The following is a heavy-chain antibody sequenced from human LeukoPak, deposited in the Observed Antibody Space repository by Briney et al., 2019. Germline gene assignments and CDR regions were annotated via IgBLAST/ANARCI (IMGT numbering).Heavy chain of an antibody. CDR1: GFTLSSYA. J-gene: IGHJ4*02. CDR2: ISGSGGST. Sequence: GGSLRLSCAASGFTLSSYAMSSVRQAPGKGLERGSAISGSGGSTYYAESGQGRFNIPRDNSKNTPYLQLNSLRSEDTAVYYCAKGTLWFGELPMVGRIYWGQGTLVT. D-gene: IGHD3-10*01. V-gene: IGHV3-23*01. CDR3: AKGTLWFGELPMVGRIY.